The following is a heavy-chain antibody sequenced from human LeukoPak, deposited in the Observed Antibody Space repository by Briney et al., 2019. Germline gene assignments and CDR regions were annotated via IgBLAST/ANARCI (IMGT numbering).Heavy chain of an antibody. CDR1: GFTFGGYA. Sequence: PGGSLGLSCAASGFTFGGYAMSWVHQTPGRGLEWVSGISPSGDKTDYADSVKGRFTISRDNSKNTMYLRMNSLRAEDTAIYYCARGRLVRGLFISHDYWGQGNLVTVSS. CDR3: ARGRLVRGLFISHDY. D-gene: IGHD3-10*01. J-gene: IGHJ4*02. V-gene: IGHV3-23*01. CDR2: ISPSGDKT.